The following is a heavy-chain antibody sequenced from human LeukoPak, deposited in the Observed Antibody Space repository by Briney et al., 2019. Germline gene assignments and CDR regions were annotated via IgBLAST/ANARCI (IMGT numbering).Heavy chain of an antibody. V-gene: IGHV3-30*04. Sequence: GSLRLSCAASGFTFSSYVMHWVRQAPGKGLEWVAIISYDGSNEYYADSVKGRFTISRDNSKNTLYLQMNSLRAEDTAVYYCARDRSSGWSYFDYWGQGTLVTVSS. CDR3: ARDRSSGWSYFDY. J-gene: IGHJ4*02. CDR2: ISYDGSNE. CDR1: GFTFSSYV. D-gene: IGHD6-19*01.